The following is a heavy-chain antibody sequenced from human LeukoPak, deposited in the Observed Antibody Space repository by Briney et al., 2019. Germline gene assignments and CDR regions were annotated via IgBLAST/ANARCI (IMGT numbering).Heavy chain of an antibody. D-gene: IGHD4-17*01. CDR1: GYSINSGFY. J-gene: IGHJ4*02. Sequence: SETLSLTCTVSGYSINSGFYWAWIRQPPGKGLEWIGSIYHSGNTYYNPSLKSRVTISVDTSKNQFSLKLSSVTAADTAVYYCASVTGDHGDYWGQGTLVTVSS. CDR2: IYHSGNT. V-gene: IGHV4-38-2*02. CDR3: ASVTGDHGDY.